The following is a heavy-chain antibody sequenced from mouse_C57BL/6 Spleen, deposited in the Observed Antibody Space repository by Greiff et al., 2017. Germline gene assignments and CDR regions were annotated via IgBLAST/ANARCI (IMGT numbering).Heavy chain of an antibody. J-gene: IGHJ2*01. CDR1: GFTFSDYY. D-gene: IGHD1-1*01. CDR3: ARSYYGSGLDY. V-gene: IGHV5-16*01. CDR2: INYDGSST. Sequence: EVMLVESEGGLVQPGSSMKLSCTASGFTFSDYYMAWVRQVPEKGLEWVANINYDGSSTYYLDTLKSRFIISRDNAKNILYLQMSSLKSEDTATYYCARSYYGSGLDYWGQGTTLTVSS.